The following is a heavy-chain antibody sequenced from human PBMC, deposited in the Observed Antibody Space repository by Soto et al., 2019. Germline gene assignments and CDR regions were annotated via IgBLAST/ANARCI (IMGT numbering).Heavy chain of an antibody. CDR3: ARDISRRQTYYGMDV. J-gene: IGHJ6*02. D-gene: IGHD2-21*01. V-gene: IGHV1-46*01. CDR1: GYRFISYY. CDR2: CNPANGRT. Sequence: QVQLVQSGAEVKKPGASVKVSCKASGYRFISYYVHWVRQAPGQGLEWIAVCNPANGRTTYAETFHGRITITTDTATSTLFMELSSLRSEDTAVYFCARDISRRQTYYGMDVWGQGTTVAVSS.